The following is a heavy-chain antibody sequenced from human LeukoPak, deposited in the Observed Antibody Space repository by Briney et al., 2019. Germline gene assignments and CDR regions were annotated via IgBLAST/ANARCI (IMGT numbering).Heavy chain of an antibody. D-gene: IGHD2-2*01. CDR3: AIDCSSTSCYQGNVY. CDR1: GYTFTGYY. Sequence: GASVKVSCKASGYTFTGYYMHWVRQAPGQGLEWMGRIIPILGIANYAQKFQGRVTITADKSTSTAYMELSSLRSEDTAVYYCAIDCSSTSCYQGNVYWGQGTLVTVSS. V-gene: IGHV1-69*02. J-gene: IGHJ4*02. CDR2: IIPILGIA.